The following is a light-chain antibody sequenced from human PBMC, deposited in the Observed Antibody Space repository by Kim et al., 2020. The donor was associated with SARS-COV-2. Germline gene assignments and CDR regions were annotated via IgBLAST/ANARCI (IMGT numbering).Light chain of an antibody. J-gene: IGKJ1*01. CDR3: QQTYNTPKT. V-gene: IGKV1-39*01. Sequence: ASVGDRVTITCRASQTISTYLNWYQQKPGKALKLLIYATSTLQSGVPSRFSGSGSGTDFTLTISSLQPEDFATYFCQQTYNTPKTFGQGTKVEIK. CDR1: QTISTY. CDR2: ATS.